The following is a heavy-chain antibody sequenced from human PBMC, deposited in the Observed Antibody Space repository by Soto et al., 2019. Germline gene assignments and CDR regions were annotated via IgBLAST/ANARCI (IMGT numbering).Heavy chain of an antibody. Sequence: EVQLVESGGGFIYPGGSLRLSCAASGLTISNAWMNWVGQAPGKGLEWVGRIKTNTEGGTTEYAAAVKGRFTVSRDDSKNTLYLQMNRLKTEDTAVYYCTTGSVEGVWGQGTAVTVSS. CDR3: TTGSVEGV. V-gene: IGHV3-15*07. CDR1: GLTISNAW. CDR2: IKTNTEGGTT. D-gene: IGHD2-15*01. J-gene: IGHJ6*02.